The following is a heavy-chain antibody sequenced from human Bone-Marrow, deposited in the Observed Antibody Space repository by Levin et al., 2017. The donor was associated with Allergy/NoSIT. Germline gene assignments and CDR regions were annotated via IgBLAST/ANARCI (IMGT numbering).Heavy chain of an antibody. D-gene: IGHD4-17*01. V-gene: IGHV1-8*01. CDR2: MNPNSGNT. J-gene: IGHJ6*02. Sequence: ASVKVSCKASGYTFTSYDINWVRQATGQGLEWMGWMNPNSGNTGYAQKFQGRVTMTRNTSISTAYMELSSLRSEDTAVYYCARGRRLRNYYYYGMDVWGQGTTVTVSS. CDR1: GYTFTSYD. CDR3: ARGRRLRNYYYYGMDV.